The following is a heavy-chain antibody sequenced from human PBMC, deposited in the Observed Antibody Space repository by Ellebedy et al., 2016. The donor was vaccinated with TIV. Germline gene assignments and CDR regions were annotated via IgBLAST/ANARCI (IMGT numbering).Heavy chain of an antibody. CDR1: GGSISSSSYY. CDR2: MYYSGTT. Sequence: MPSETLSLTCTVSGGSISSSSYYWGWIRQSPGKGLEWIGSMYYSGTTLYNPSLKSRVTISVDTSTNQFSLKLTSVTAADTTMYYCARRGVGATYFDSWGQGTLVTVSS. D-gene: IGHD1-26*01. J-gene: IGHJ4*02. V-gene: IGHV4-39*01. CDR3: ARRGVGATYFDS.